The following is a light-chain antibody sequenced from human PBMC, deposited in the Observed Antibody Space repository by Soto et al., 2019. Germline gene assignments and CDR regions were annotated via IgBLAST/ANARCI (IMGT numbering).Light chain of an antibody. V-gene: IGKV3-20*01. CDR2: GAS. CDR1: QTVSSGY. CDR3: QYYGSSPIT. Sequence: EIVLTQSPGTLSLSLGEGATLSCRASQTVSSGYLAWYQQKPGQAPRLLIYGASSRATGIPDRFSGSGSETDFTLTISRLEPEDFAVYYCQYYGSSPITFGQGTRLENK. J-gene: IGKJ5*01.